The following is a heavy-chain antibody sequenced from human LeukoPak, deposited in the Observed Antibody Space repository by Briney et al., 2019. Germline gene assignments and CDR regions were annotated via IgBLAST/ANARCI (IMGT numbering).Heavy chain of an antibody. CDR3: ATDSPRIYYYDSSGSLDY. D-gene: IGHD3-22*01. Sequence: GASVKVSCKVSGYTLTELSMHWVRQAPGKGLEWMGGFDPEDGETIYAQKFQGRVTMTEDTSTDTAYMELSSLRSEDTAVYYCATDSPRIYYYDSSGSLDYWGQGTLVTVSS. V-gene: IGHV1-24*01. CDR1: GYTLTELS. J-gene: IGHJ4*02. CDR2: FDPEDGET.